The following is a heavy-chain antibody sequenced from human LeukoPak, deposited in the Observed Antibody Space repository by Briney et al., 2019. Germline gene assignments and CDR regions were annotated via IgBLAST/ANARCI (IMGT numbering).Heavy chain of an antibody. D-gene: IGHD6-6*01. CDR1: GFTFSSYW. V-gene: IGHV3-7*01. CDR2: IKQDGSEK. CDR3: ARSWFKYSSSSGVFDY. Sequence: GGSLRLSCAASGFTFSSYWMSWVRQAPGKGLEWVANIKQDGSEKYYVDSVKGRFTISRDNAKNSLYLQMNSLRAEDTAVYYCARSWFKYSSSSGVFDYWGQGTLVTVSS. J-gene: IGHJ4*02.